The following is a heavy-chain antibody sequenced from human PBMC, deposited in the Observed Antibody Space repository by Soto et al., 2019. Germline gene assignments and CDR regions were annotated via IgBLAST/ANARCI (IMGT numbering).Heavy chain of an antibody. Sequence: QGQLEQSGAEVKKPGASVKVSCKASGYTFTDFGISWVRQAPGQGLEWMGWISAYNGNTNYAHKVQDRVTMTTDTSTSTAYMELRNLTPDDTAVYFCARDSGNLGNWAYFLDYWGQGTLVTVSS. CDR1: GYTFTDFG. J-gene: IGHJ4*02. V-gene: IGHV1-18*01. CDR3: ARDSGNLGNWAYFLDY. CDR2: ISAYNGNT. D-gene: IGHD7-27*01.